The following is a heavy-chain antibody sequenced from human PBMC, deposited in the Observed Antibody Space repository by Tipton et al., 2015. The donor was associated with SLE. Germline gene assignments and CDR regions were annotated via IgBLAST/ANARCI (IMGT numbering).Heavy chain of an antibody. CDR3: ARDRTGYGMDV. CDR2: VYYAGS. J-gene: IGHJ6*02. D-gene: IGHD1-14*01. CDR1: GGSINSFY. Sequence: LRLSCTVSGGSINSFYWSWIRQPPGKGLEWIGYVYYAGSNYNPSLKSRVILSVDTSKNLIPVRLSSVTAADTAIYYCARDRTGYGMDVWGQGTTVIVSS. V-gene: IGHV4-59*01.